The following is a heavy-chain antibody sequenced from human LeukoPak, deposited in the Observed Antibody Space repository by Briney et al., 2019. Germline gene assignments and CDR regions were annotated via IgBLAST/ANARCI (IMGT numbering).Heavy chain of an antibody. CDR1: GGSFSGYY. Sequence: SETLALTCAVYGGSFSGYYWSWIRQPPGKGLEWIGEINHSGSTNYNPSLKSRVTISVDTSKNQFSLKLSPVTAADTAVYYCARDFGGYDPLDYWGQGTLVTVSS. CDR3: ARDFGGYDPLDY. V-gene: IGHV4-34*01. CDR2: INHSGST. D-gene: IGHD5-12*01. J-gene: IGHJ4*02.